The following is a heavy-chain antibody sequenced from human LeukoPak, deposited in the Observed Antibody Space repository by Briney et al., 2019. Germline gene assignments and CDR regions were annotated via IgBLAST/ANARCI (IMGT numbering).Heavy chain of an antibody. V-gene: IGHV3-48*01. D-gene: IGHD2-2*01. J-gene: IGHJ4*02. CDR2: ISSSSSTI. CDR1: GFTFSSYS. CDR3: ARLGYCSSTSCRGPSFDY. Sequence: GGSLRLSCAASGFTFSSYSMNWVRQAPGKGLERVSYISSSSSTIYYADSVKGRFTISRDNAENSLYLQMNSLRAEDTAVYHCARLGYCSSTSCRGPSFDYWGQGTLVTVSS.